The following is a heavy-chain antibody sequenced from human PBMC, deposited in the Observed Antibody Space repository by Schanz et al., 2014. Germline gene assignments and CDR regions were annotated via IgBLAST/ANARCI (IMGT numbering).Heavy chain of an antibody. CDR1: GFSFSSYS. J-gene: IGHJ4*02. Sequence: EADLVESGGGLIQRGESLRLSCSASGFSFSSYSMNWVRQAPGKGLEWLSYIDGKSTTVYYADSVKGRFTISRDNSKNTLYLQMNSLRAGDTAVYYCARVPYGSGSYWDYWGQGTLVTGSS. CDR2: IDGKSTTV. D-gene: IGHD3-10*01. CDR3: ARVPYGSGSYWDY. V-gene: IGHV3-48*01.